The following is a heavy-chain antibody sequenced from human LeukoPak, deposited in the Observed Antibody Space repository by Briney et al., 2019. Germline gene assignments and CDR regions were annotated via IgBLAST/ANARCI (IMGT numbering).Heavy chain of an antibody. CDR1: GGSISSSSYY. V-gene: IGHV4-39*01. CDR3: ARLPRGLIRSY. D-gene: IGHD3-16*01. Sequence: SETLSLTCTVSGGSISSSSYYWGWIRQPPGKGLEWIGSTYYSGSTYYNPSLKSRVTISVDTSKNQFSLKLSSVTAADTAVYYCARLPRGLIRSYWGQGTLVTVSS. J-gene: IGHJ4*02. CDR2: TYYSGST.